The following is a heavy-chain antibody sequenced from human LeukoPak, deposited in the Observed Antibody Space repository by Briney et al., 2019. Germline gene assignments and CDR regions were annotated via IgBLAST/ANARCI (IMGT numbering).Heavy chain of an antibody. CDR1: GFTFSSYA. V-gene: IGHV3-30-3*01. Sequence: GGSLRLSCAASGFTFSSYAMHWVRQAPGKGLEWVAVISYDGSNKYYADSVKGRFTISRDNSKNTLYLQMSSLRAEDTAVYYCARDKQGARQWLVLAYWGQGTLVTVSS. CDR2: ISYDGSNK. J-gene: IGHJ4*02. CDR3: ARDKQGARQWLVLAY. D-gene: IGHD6-19*01.